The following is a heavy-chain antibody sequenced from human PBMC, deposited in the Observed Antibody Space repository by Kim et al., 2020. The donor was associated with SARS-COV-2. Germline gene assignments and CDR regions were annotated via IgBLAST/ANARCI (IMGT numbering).Heavy chain of an antibody. D-gene: IGHD6-25*01. CDR3: ARDGRYSSGLSWYGMDV. Sequence: SETLSLTCTVSGGSISSSSYYWGWIRQPPGKGLEWIGSIYYSGSTYYNPSLKSRVTISVDTSKNQFSLKLSSVTAADTAVYYCARDGRYSSGLSWYGMDVWGQGTTVTVSS. J-gene: IGHJ6*02. CDR1: GGSISSSSYY. CDR2: IYYSGST. V-gene: IGHV4-39*07.